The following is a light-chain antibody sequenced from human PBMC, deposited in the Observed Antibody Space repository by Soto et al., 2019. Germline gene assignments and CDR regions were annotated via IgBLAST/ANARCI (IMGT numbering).Light chain of an antibody. CDR1: QGIRND. V-gene: IGKV1-6*01. J-gene: IGKJ4*01. Sequence: AIQMTQSPSSLSASVGDRVTITCRASQGIRNDLGWYQQKPGKAPKLLIYAASSLQSGVPSRFRASGSGTDFTLTISSLQPEDFGSYFCLQDYNYPLTFGGGTKVEI. CDR3: LQDYNYPLT. CDR2: AAS.